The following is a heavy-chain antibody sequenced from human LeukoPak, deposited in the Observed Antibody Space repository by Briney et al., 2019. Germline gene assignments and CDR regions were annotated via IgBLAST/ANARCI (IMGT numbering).Heavy chain of an antibody. D-gene: IGHD4-11*01. CDR1: GFTFSGSA. Sequence: PGGSLRLSCAASGFTFSGSAMHWVRQASGKGLEWVGRIRSKANSYATAYAASVKGRFTISRDDSKNTAYLQMNSLKTEDTAVYYCTRGVNYDWFDPWGQGTLVTVSS. CDR2: IRSKANSYAT. CDR3: TRGVNYDWFDP. J-gene: IGHJ5*02. V-gene: IGHV3-73*01.